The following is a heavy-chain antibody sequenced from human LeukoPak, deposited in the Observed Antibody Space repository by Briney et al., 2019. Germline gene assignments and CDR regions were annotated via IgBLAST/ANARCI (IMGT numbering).Heavy chain of an antibody. Sequence: GGSLRLSCAASGFTFSSYSTNWVRQAPGKGLEWVSSISSSSSYIYYADSVKGRFTISRDNAKNSLYLQMNSLRAEDTAVYYCARGRYCSSTSCYYWYYWGQGTLVTVSS. CDR3: ARGRYCSSTSCYYWYY. CDR2: ISSSSSYI. V-gene: IGHV3-21*01. D-gene: IGHD2-2*01. CDR1: GFTFSSYS. J-gene: IGHJ4*02.